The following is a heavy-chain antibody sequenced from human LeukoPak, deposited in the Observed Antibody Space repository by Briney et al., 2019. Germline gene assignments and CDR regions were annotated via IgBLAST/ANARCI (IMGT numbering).Heavy chain of an antibody. Sequence: SVKVSCKASGGTFSSYAISWVRQAPGQGLEWMGGIIPIFGTANYAQKFQGRVTITADESTSTAYMELSSLRSEDTAMYYCARGGDLGTVTNYWGQGTLVTVSS. J-gene: IGHJ4*02. V-gene: IGHV1-69*13. CDR3: ARGGDLGTVTNY. CDR1: GGTFSSYA. D-gene: IGHD4-17*01. CDR2: IIPIFGTA.